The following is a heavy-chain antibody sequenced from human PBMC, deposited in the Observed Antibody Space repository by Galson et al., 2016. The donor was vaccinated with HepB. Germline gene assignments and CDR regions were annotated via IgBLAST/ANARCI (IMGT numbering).Heavy chain of an antibody. J-gene: IGHJ6*04. CDR2: ISGSGSGT. CDR1: GFTFSDYA. D-gene: IGHD6-13*01. CDR3: ARVSRPGISAPRYGMDV. Sequence: SLRLSCAASGFTFSDYAMTWVRQAPGKGLERVSSISGSGSGTYIGDSVKGRFDVSRDNSKNTLFLHMKNLRAEDTALYYCARVSRPGISAPRYGMDVWGRGTTVTVSS. V-gene: IGHV3-23*01.